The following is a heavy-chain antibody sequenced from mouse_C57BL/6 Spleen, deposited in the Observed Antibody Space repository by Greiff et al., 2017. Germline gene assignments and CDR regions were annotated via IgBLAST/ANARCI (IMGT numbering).Heavy chain of an antibody. Sequence: VQLQESGAELVRPGASVTLSCKASGYTFTDYEMHWVKQTPVHGLEWIGAIDPETGGTAYNQKFKGKAILTADKSSSTAYMELRSLTSEDSAVYYCTRDYYGSSYPYAMDYWGQGTSVTVSS. CDR3: TRDYYGSSYPYAMDY. J-gene: IGHJ4*01. CDR2: IDPETGGT. V-gene: IGHV1-15*01. CDR1: GYTFTDYE. D-gene: IGHD1-1*01.